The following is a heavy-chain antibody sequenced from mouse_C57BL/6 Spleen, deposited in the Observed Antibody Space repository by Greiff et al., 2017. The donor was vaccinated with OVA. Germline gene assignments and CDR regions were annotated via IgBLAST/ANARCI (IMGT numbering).Heavy chain of an antibody. D-gene: IGHD2-12*01. J-gene: IGHJ4*01. CDR3: APAYYSLYAMDY. CDR1: GFTFSDYG. CDR2: ISSGSSTI. V-gene: IGHV5-17*01. Sequence: EVHLVESGGGLVKPGGSLKLSCAASGFTFSDYGMHWVRQAPEKGLEWVAYISSGSSTIYYADTVKGRFTISRDNAKNTLFLQMTSLRSEDTAMYYCAPAYYSLYAMDYWGQGTSVTVSS.